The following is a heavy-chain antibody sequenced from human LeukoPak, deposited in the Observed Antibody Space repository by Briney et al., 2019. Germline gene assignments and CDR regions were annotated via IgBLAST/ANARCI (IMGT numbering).Heavy chain of an antibody. CDR3: ARGGSSGWPYYFDY. V-gene: IGHV4-59*01. CDR2: IYYSGST. Sequence: PSETLSLTCTVSGGSISSYYWSWIRQPPGKGLEWIGYIYYSGSTNYNPSLKSRVTISVDTSKNQFSLKLSSVTAADTAVYYCARGGSSGWPYYFDYWGQGTLVTVSS. J-gene: IGHJ4*02. D-gene: IGHD6-19*01. CDR1: GGSISSYY.